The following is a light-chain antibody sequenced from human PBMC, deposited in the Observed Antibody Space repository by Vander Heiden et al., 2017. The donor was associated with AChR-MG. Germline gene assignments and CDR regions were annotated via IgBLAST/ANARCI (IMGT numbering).Light chain of an antibody. J-gene: IGKJ5*01. CDR3: QQDGSSPSTT. Sequence: EIVLTQSPGTLSLSPGERATLSCRASQSVSSSYLAWYQQKPGQAPRLLIYGASSRATGIPDRFSGSGSGTDFTLTISGLEPEDFAVYYCQQDGSSPSTTFGQGTRLEIK. CDR2: GAS. CDR1: QSVSSSY. V-gene: IGKV3-20*01.